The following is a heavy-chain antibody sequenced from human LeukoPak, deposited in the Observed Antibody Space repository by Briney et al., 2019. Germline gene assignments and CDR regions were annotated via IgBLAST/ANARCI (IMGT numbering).Heavy chain of an antibody. CDR2: IYYSGST. J-gene: IGHJ5*02. V-gene: IGHV4-59*01. CDR3: ARVGGSSWYGGSNWFDP. D-gene: IGHD6-13*01. CDR1: GGSISSYY. Sequence: SETLSLTCTVSGGSISSYYWSWIRQPPGKGLEWIGYIYYSGSTNYNPSLKSRVTISVDTSKNQFSLKLSSVTAADTAVYYCARVGGSSWYGGSNWFDPWGQGTLVTVSS.